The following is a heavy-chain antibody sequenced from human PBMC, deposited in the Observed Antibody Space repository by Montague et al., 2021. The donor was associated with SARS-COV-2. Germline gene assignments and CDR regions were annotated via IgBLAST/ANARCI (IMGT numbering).Heavy chain of an antibody. Sequence: PALVKPTQTLTLTCTFSGFSLSTSGMCVSWIRQPPGKALEWLALIDWDDDKYYSTSLKTRLTISKDTSKNQVVLTMTNMDPVDTATYYCARRRYGSGIYYLDFWGQGTLVTVSS. CDR1: GFSLSTSGMC. J-gene: IGHJ4*02. D-gene: IGHD3-10*01. V-gene: IGHV2-70*01. CDR2: IDWDDDK. CDR3: ARRRYGSGIYYLDF.